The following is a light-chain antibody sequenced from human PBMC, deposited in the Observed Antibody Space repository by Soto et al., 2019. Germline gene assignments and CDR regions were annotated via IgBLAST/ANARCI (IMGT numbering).Light chain of an antibody. J-gene: IGKJ5*01. CDR1: QGISSY. CDR3: QHLDSYST. V-gene: IGKV1-9*01. CDR2: AAS. Sequence: DIQLTQSPSFLSASVGDRVTITCRASQGISSYLAWYQQKPGKAPKLLIYAASTLQSGVPSSFSGSGSGTEFTLTISSLQPEDFATYYCQHLDSYSTFGQGTRLEIK.